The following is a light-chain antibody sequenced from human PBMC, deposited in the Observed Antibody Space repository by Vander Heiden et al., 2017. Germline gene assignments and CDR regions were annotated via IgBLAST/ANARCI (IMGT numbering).Light chain of an antibody. CDR1: QGNSNY. Sequence: DIQMTQSPSSLSASVVDCVPITCPTSQGNSNYLAWYQQKPEKGPKLMIYAAATLQSGVPSRFSGSGSGTDFTLTISSLRPEDVATYYCQKYNSVPRGVTFGPGTKVDIK. CDR3: QKYNSVPRGVT. CDR2: AAA. V-gene: IGKV1-27*01. J-gene: IGKJ3*01.